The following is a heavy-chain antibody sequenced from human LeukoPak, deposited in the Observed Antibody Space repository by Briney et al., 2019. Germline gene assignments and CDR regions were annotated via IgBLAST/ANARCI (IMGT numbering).Heavy chain of an antibody. CDR3: AKGHSGSYHAFDI. J-gene: IGHJ3*02. Sequence: TGGSLRLSCAASGFTFSSYAMSWVRQAPGKGLEWVSAISGSGGSTYYADSVKGRFTISRDNSKNTLYLQMNSLRAEDTAVYYCAKGHSGSYHAFDIWGQGTMVTVSS. CDR1: GFTFSSYA. CDR2: ISGSGGST. V-gene: IGHV3-23*01. D-gene: IGHD1-26*01.